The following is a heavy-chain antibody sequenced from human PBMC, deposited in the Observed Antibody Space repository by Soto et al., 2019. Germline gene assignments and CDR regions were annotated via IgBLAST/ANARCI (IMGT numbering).Heavy chain of an antibody. V-gene: IGHV3-23*01. CDR1: GFTLSSYA. Sequence: PGGSLRLSCAASGFTLSSYAMSWVRQAPGKGLEWVSAISGSGGSTYYADSVKGRFTISRDNSKNTLYLQMNSLRAEDTAVYYCAKAVTYYDFWSGYSTYYYYYGMDVWGQGTTVTVSS. CDR3: AKAVTYYDFWSGYSTYYYYYGMDV. CDR2: ISGSGGST. D-gene: IGHD3-3*01. J-gene: IGHJ6*02.